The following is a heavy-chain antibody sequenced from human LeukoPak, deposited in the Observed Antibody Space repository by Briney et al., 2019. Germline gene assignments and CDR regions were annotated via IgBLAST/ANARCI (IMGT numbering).Heavy chain of an antibody. J-gene: IGHJ6*02. CDR3: AKDSDYGDRYYYYGMDV. CDR2: ISWNSGSI. V-gene: IGHV3-9*01. Sequence: GGSLRLSCAASGFTFDDYAMHWVRQAPGKGLEWVSGISWNSGSIGYADSVKGRFTISRDNAKNSLYLQMNSLGAEDTALYYCAKDSDYGDRYYYYGMDVWGQGTTVTVSS. D-gene: IGHD4-17*01. CDR1: GFTFDDYA.